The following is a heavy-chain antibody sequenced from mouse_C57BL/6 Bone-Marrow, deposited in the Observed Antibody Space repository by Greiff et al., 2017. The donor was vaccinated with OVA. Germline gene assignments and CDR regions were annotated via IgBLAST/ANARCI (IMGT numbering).Heavy chain of an antibody. CDR2: IDPSDSYT. V-gene: IGHV1-69*01. Sequence: QVHVKQPGAELVMPGASVKLSCKASGYTFTSYWMHWVKQRPGQGLEWIGEIDPSDSYTNYNQKFKGKSTLTVDKSSSTAYMQLSSLTSEDSAVYYCARSGGRKVDYWGQGTTLTVSS. CDR1: GYTFTSYW. D-gene: IGHD3-1*01. CDR3: ARSGGRKVDY. J-gene: IGHJ2*01.